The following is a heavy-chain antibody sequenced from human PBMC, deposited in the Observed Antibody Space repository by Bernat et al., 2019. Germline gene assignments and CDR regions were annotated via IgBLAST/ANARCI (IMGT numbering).Heavy chain of an antibody. J-gene: IGHJ4*02. D-gene: IGHD3-10*01. CDR2: IWYDGSNK. V-gene: IGHV3-33*01. Sequence: QVQLVESGGGVVQPGRSLRLSCAASGFTFSSYGMHWVRQAPGKGLEWVAVIWYDGSNKYYADSVKGRFTIYRDNSKNTLYLQMNSLRAEDTAVYYCARGGSKLWFGELLLDYWGQGTLVTVSS. CDR1: GFTFSSYG. CDR3: ARGGSKLWFGELLLDY.